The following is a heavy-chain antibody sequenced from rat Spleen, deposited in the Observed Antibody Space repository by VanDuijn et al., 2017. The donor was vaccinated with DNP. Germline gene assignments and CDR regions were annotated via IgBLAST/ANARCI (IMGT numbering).Heavy chain of an antibody. Sequence: QVQLKESGPGLVQPSQTLSLTCTVSGLSLTSNSVSWIRQPPGKGLEWMGVMWSNGGTDYNSAIKSRLSISRDTSKSQVFLKMNSLQTEDTAMYFCARGGSWGQGVMVTVPS. CDR1: GLSLTSNS. D-gene: IGHD5-1*01. CDR3: ARGGS. V-gene: IGHV2-47*01. J-gene: IGHJ2*01. CDR2: MWSNGGT.